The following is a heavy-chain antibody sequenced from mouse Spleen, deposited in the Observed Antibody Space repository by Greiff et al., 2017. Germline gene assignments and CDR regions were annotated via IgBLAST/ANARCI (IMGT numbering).Heavy chain of an antibody. D-gene: IGHD2-14*01. Sequence: EVKLVESGGGLVKPGGSLKLSCAASGFTFSSYAMSWVRQTPEKRLEWVATISSGGSYTYYPDSVKGRFTISRDNAKNTLYLQMSSLRSEDTAMYYCARLGVRRTWFAYWGQGTLVTVSA. J-gene: IGHJ3*01. CDR2: ISSGGSYT. CDR1: GFTFSSYA. CDR3: ARLGVRRTWFAY. V-gene: IGHV5-9-1*01.